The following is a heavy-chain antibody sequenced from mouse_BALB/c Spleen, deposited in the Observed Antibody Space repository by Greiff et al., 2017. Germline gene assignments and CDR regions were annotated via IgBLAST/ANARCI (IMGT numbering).Heavy chain of an antibody. V-gene: IGHV1-80*01. D-gene: IGHD2-2*01. CDR2: IYPGDGDT. J-gene: IGHJ1*01. Sequence: VKLQESGAELVRPGSSVKISCKASGYAFSSYWMNWVKQRPGQGLEWIGQIYPGDGDTNYNGKFKGKATLTADKSSSTAYMQLSSLTSEDSAVYFCARRTMVTTRYFDVWGAGTTVTVSS. CDR1: GYAFSSYW. CDR3: ARRTMVTTRYFDV.